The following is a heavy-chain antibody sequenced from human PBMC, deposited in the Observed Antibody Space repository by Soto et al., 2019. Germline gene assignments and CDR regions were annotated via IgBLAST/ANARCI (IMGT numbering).Heavy chain of an antibody. J-gene: IGHJ6*02. CDR2: IYSSGSGST. D-gene: IGHD3-10*01. Sequence: QVQLQESGPGLVRPSETLSLTCTVSGGSISNSYWSWIRQSPGKGLGWIGYIYSSGSGSTNYNPSLKGRVTISLDTSKNHFSLKLSSLIAADTAAYYCARHSPPFFYGSGPWDVWGQGTTVTVSS. CDR1: GGSISNSY. CDR3: ARHSPPFFYGSGPWDV. V-gene: IGHV4-59*08.